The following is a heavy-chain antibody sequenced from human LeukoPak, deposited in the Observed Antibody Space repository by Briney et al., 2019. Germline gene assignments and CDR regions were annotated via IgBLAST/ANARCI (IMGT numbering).Heavy chain of an antibody. J-gene: IGHJ4*02. V-gene: IGHV3-21*01. CDR1: GFTFSSYS. CDR3: ARGCAGGSGWLN. D-gene: IGHD6-19*01. Sequence: GGSLRLSCAASGFTFSSYSMNWVRQAPGKGLEWVSSISSSSSYIYYADSVKGRFTISRDNAKNSLYLQMNSLRAEDTAVYYCARGCAGGSGWLNWGQGTLVTVSS. CDR2: ISSSSSYI.